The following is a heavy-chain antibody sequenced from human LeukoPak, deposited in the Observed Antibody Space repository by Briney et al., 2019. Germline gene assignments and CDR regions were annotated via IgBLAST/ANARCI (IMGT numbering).Heavy chain of an antibody. CDR1: GGTFSSYA. D-gene: IGHD2-2*01. J-gene: IGHJ5*02. V-gene: IGHV1-69*13. CDR3: ARGSSTSGGYDRYRFDP. Sequence: SVKVSCKASGGTFSSYAISWVRQAPGQGLEWMGGIIPIFGTANYAQKFQGRVTITADESTSTAYMELSSLRSEDTAVYYCARGSSTSGGYDRYRFDPWGQGTLVTVSS. CDR2: IIPIFGTA.